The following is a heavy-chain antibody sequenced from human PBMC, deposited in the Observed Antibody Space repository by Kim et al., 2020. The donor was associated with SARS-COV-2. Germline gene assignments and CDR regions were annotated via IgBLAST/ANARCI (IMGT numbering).Heavy chain of an antibody. CDR1: GGSFSGYY. CDR3: ARGASSSWYLLGY. Sequence: SETLSLTCAVYGGSFSGYYWSWIRQPPGKGLEWIGEINHSGSTNYNPSLKSRVTISVDTSKNQFSLKLSSVTAADSAVYYCARGASSSWYLLGYWGQGTLVTVSS. D-gene: IGHD6-13*01. CDR2: INHSGST. J-gene: IGHJ4*02. V-gene: IGHV4-34*01.